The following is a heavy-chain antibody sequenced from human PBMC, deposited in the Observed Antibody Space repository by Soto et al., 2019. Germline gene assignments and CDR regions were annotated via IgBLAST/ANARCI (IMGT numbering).Heavy chain of an antibody. Sequence: EVQLVESGGGLVQPGGSLRLSCVASGFTVSNNYMTWVRQAPGKGLEWVSNMYSGGVTYYTDSVKGRFTISRDSSTNTLYLQMDNVRAEDTAVSYCARDPGVNWAWGKGTTVTVSS. J-gene: IGHJ6*04. CDR3: ARDPGVNWA. V-gene: IGHV3-66*01. CDR1: GFTVSNNY. D-gene: IGHD2-8*01. CDR2: MYSGGVT.